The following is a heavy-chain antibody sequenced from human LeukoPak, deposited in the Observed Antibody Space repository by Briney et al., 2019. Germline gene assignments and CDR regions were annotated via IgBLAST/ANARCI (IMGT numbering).Heavy chain of an antibody. CDR3: AKAGDIVVVPAALDL. CDR2: IGGSGGST. J-gene: IGHJ4*02. V-gene: IGHV3-23*01. CDR1: GFTFSSYA. D-gene: IGHD2-2*01. Sequence: GGSLRLSCAASGFTFSSYAMSWVRQAPGKGLEWVSVIGGSGGSTYHADSVKGRFTISRDNSKNTLYLQMNSLRAEDTAVYYCAKAGDIVVVPAALDLWGQGTLVTVSS.